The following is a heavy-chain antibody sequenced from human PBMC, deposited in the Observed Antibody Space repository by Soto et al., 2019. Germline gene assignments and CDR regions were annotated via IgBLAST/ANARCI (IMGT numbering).Heavy chain of an antibody. CDR1: GFTFGDFA. D-gene: IGHD3-22*01. Sequence: QPGGSLRLSCTASGFTFGDFAMSWFRQAPGKGLEWVGFIRSKAYGGTTEYAASVKGRFIISRDDSKSIAYLQMNSLKTEDTAVYYCSRDPYFYDSSGYSYYYGMDVWGQGTTVTVSS. CDR3: SRDPYFYDSSGYSYYYGMDV. V-gene: IGHV3-49*03. J-gene: IGHJ6*02. CDR2: IRSKAYGGTT.